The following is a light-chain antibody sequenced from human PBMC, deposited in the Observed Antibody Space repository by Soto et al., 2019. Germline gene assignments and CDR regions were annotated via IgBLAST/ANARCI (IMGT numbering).Light chain of an antibody. CDR1: QSVLYSPNNKNY. J-gene: IGKJ5*01. CDR3: QQYYRTPIT. CDR2: WAS. V-gene: IGKV4-1*01. Sequence: DIVMTQSPDSLAVSLGERAAMSCKSSQSVLYSPNNKNYLAWYQQKPGQPPKLLIYWASARESGVPDRFSGSGSGTDFTLTISSRQAEDVAVYYCQQYYRTPITFGQGTRLEIK.